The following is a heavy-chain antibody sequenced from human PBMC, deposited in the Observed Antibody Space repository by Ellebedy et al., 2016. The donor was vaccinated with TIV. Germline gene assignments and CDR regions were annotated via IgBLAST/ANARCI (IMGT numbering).Heavy chain of an antibody. D-gene: IGHD2/OR15-2a*01. Sequence: SDTLSLTCTVSGVSINRSYWSWILLPPGKGLEWIGYVSPGGSTNYSPSFESRVTISVDTSKSQFALNLKSVTAGDTAVYYCARTFTETLGGSTTHWVLDYWGRGTLVTASS. CDR2: VSPGGST. J-gene: IGHJ4*02. CDR3: ARTFTETLGGSTTHWVLDY. V-gene: IGHV4-4*08. CDR1: GVSINRSY.